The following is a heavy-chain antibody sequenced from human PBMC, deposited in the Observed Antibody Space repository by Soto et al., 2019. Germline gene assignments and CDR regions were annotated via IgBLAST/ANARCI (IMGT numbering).Heavy chain of an antibody. CDR3: ARHEKGTMIVVVNGMDV. Sequence: GESLKISCNGSGYSFTIYLITLVLQMPGKGLEWMGRIDPSDSYTNYSPSFQGHVTISADKSISTAYLQWSSLKASDTAMYYCARHEKGTMIVVVNGMDVWGQGTTVTVSS. J-gene: IGHJ6*02. D-gene: IGHD3-22*01. V-gene: IGHV5-10-1*01. CDR1: GYSFTIYL. CDR2: IDPSDSYT.